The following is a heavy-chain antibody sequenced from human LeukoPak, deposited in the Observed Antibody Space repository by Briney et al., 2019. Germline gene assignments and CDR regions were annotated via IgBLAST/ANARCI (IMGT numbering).Heavy chain of an antibody. Sequence: GGSLRLSCAASGFTFSNYWMNWVRQAPGKGLEWVANIEQDGSEKYYVDSVKGRFTISRDNAKNSLFLQMNSLRAEDTAVYYCARPSSSWCGALDSWGQGTLVTVSS. CDR1: GFTFSNYW. V-gene: IGHV3-7*01. J-gene: IGHJ4*02. D-gene: IGHD6-13*01. CDR3: ARPSSSWCGALDS. CDR2: IEQDGSEK.